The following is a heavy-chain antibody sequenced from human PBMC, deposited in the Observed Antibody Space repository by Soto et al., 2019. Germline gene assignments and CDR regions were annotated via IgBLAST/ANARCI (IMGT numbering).Heavy chain of an antibody. CDR3: ARDFYGEIFGVAHH. CDR2: INPSGGST. V-gene: IGHV1-46*01. D-gene: IGHD3-3*01. CDR1: GYTFTSYY. J-gene: IGHJ5*02. Sequence: ASVKVSCKASGYTFTSYYMHWVRQAPGQGLEWMGIINPSGGSTSYAQKFQGRVTMTTDTSTSTAYMELRSLRSDDTAVYYCARDFYGEIFGVAHHWGQGTLVTVSS.